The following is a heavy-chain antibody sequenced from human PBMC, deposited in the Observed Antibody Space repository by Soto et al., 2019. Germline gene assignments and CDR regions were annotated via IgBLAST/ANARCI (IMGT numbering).Heavy chain of an antibody. D-gene: IGHD2-2*01. CDR3: ARGYCSTIGCSHFFDY. CDR1: GGTFSSYA. CDR2: IIPIFGTA. J-gene: IGHJ4*02. Sequence: SVKVSCKASGGTFSSYAISWVRQAPGQGLEWMGGIIPIFGTANYAQKFQGRVTITADESTSTAYMELSSLRSEDTAVYYCARGYCSTIGCSHFFDYWGQGTLVTVSS. V-gene: IGHV1-69*13.